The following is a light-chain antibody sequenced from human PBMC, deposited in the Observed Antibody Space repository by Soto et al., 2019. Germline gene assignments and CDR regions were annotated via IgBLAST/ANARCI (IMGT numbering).Light chain of an antibody. J-gene: IGLJ1*01. CDR3: LLSYSGALYV. V-gene: IGLV7-46*01. CDR2: DTS. Sequence: QAVVTQEHSLTVSPGGTVTLTRGSSTGAVTSGNYPYWFQQKPGHAPRTLIYDTSNKHSWTPARFSGTLLGGKAALTLSGAQPEDEAEYYCLLSYSGALYVFGTGTKLTVL. CDR1: TGAVTSGNY.